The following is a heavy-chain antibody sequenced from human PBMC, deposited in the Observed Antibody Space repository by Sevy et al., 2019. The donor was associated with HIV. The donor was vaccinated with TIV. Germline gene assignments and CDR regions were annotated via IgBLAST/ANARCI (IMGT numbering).Heavy chain of an antibody. CDR2: LSFGCGEI. V-gene: IGHV3-23*01. CDR3: AREGCTKPHDF. CDR1: GFTFSKYS. J-gene: IGHJ4*02. D-gene: IGHD2-8*01. Sequence: GGSLRLSCAASGFTFSKYSMSWVRQPPGKGLEWVSTLSFGCGEINYADSVKGRFTISRDNSKSSVYLQMNNLRPADTDVYCCAREGCTKPHDFWGQGTRVTVSS.